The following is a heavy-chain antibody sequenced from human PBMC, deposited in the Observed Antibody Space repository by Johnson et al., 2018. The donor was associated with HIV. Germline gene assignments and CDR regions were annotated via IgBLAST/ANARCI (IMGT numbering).Heavy chain of an antibody. Sequence: VQLVESGGGVVQPGGSLRLSCAASGFTFSSYGMHWVRQAPGKGLEWVAFIRYDGSNKYYADSVKGRFTISRDNSKNTLYLQMNSLSAEDTAVSYCAKPSTESAFDIWGQGTMVTVSS. J-gene: IGHJ3*02. D-gene: IGHD1-1*01. CDR2: IRYDGSNK. CDR3: AKPSTESAFDI. V-gene: IGHV3-30*02. CDR1: GFTFSSYG.